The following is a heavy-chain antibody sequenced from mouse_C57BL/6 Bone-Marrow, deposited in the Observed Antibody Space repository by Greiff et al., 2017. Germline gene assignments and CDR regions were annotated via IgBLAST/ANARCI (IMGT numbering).Heavy chain of an antibody. CDR2: INPSNGGT. V-gene: IGHV1-53*01. Sequence: QVQLQQPGTELVKPGASVKLSCKASGYTFTSYWMHWVQQRPGQGLEWIGNINPSNGGTNYNEKFKSKATLTVDKSSSTAYMQLSSLTSEDSAVYYCARDDYDGAWFAYWGQGTLVTVSA. CDR3: ARDDYDGAWFAY. CDR1: GYTFTSYW. J-gene: IGHJ3*01. D-gene: IGHD2-4*01.